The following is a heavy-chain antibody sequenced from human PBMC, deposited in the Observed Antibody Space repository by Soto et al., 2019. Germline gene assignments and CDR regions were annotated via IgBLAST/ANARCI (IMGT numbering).Heavy chain of an antibody. J-gene: IGHJ4*02. CDR3: ARGSIVATIRNYYYFDY. CDR1: GYTFTGYY. D-gene: IGHD5-12*01. Sequence: ASVKVSCKASGYTFTGYYMHWVRQAPGQGLEWMGWINPNSGGTNYAQKFQGWVTMTRDTSISTAYMELSRLRSDDTAVYYCARGSIVATIRNYYYFDYWGQGTLVTVSS. V-gene: IGHV1-2*04. CDR2: INPNSGGT.